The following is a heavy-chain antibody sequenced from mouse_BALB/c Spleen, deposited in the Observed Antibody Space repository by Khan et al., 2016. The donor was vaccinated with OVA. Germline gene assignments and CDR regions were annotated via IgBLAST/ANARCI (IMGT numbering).Heavy chain of an antibody. J-gene: IGHJ3*01. V-gene: IGHV1-4*01. D-gene: IGHD2-14*01. Sequence: VQLQESGAELARPGPSVKLSCKASGYTFTSYTIHWIKERLGQGLEWIGYINPSNGYTNYNQKFKDKATLTTDKSYTTAYLQLSSLTSDDSAVYNCVRDGAYHRNDGWFAYWGQGTMVTVSA. CDR2: INPSNGYT. CDR1: GYTFTSYT. CDR3: VRDGAYHRNDGWFAY.